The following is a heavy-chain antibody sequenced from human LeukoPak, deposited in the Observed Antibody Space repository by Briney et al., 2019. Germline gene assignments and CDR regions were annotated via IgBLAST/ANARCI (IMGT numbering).Heavy chain of an antibody. V-gene: IGHV3-30*18. J-gene: IGHJ4*02. Sequence: PGGSLRLSCAASGFTFSSYGMHWVRQAQGKGLEWVAVISYDGSNKYYADSVKGRFTISRDNSKNTLYLQMNSLRAEDTAVYYCAKDPHPYYDILTGPGPKRPTKPFDYWGQGTLVTVSS. CDR2: ISYDGSNK. CDR3: AKDPHPYYDILTGPGPKRPTKPFDY. CDR1: GFTFSSYG. D-gene: IGHD3-9*01.